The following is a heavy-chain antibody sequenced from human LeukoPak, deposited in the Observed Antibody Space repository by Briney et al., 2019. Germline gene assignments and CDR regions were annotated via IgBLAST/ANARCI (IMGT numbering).Heavy chain of an antibody. D-gene: IGHD2-2*01. CDR3: AKGYYCSSTSCHSRAEYFQH. J-gene: IGHJ1*01. CDR1: GFTFSSYG. CDR2: IRYDGSNK. V-gene: IGHV3-30*02. Sequence: GGSLRLSCAASGFTFSSYGMHWVRQAPGKGLEWVAFIRYDGSNKYYADSVKGRFTISRDNSKNTLYLQMNSLRAEDTAVYYCAKGYYCSSTSCHSRAEYFQHWGQGTLVTVSS.